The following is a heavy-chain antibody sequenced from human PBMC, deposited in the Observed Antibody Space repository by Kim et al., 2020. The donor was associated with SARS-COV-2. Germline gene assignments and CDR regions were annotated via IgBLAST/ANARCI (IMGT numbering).Heavy chain of an antibody. V-gene: IGHV1-46*01. J-gene: IGHJ4*02. D-gene: IGHD3-22*01. Sequence: CQGRVTMNRDTSTSTVYMELSSLRSEDTAVYYCARGLGDSSGYYYLVDYWGQGTLVTVSS. CDR3: ARGLGDSSGYYYLVDY.